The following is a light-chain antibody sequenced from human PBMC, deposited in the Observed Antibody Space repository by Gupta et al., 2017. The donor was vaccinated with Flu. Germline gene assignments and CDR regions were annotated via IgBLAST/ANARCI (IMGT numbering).Light chain of an antibody. CDR3: GTWDNSLGYSRV. V-gene: IGLV1-51*01. J-gene: IGLJ3*02. Sequence: QPVLTLPPSVHSAQGQKVTFSCSGSSSNIGPNLVSWYQQVPGTAPKLLIYDNDKRSSGIPDRFSGSKSGTSATLGITGLQTGDEADYYCGTWDNSLGYSRVFGGGTKVIVL. CDR1: SSNIGPNL. CDR2: DND.